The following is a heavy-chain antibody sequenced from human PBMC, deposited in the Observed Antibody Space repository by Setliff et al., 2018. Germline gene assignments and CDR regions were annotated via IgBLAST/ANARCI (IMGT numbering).Heavy chain of an antibody. D-gene: IGHD3-3*01. J-gene: IGHJ6*03. CDR3: ARMSGFQYIDV. CDR1: GGSISSGVYY. CDR2: IYYRGDT. Sequence: PSETLSLTCTVSGGSISSGVYYWAWIRRPPGKGLEWIGRIYYRGDTYYNASLKSRLTISLDTSKNQFSLSLTSVTAEDTAVYYCARMSGFQYIDVWDKGTTVTVSS. V-gene: IGHV4-39*07.